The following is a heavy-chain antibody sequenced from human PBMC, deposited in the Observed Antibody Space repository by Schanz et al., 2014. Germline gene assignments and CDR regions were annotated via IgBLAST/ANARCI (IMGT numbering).Heavy chain of an antibody. V-gene: IGHV4-31*03. CDR2: IYYRGNT. D-gene: IGHD6-19*01. Sequence: QVQLQESGPGLVEPSQTLSLTCTVSGDSISSAYWSWIRQHPGKGLEWIGFIYYRGNTYYNPSLKSRVSISLDPSKTQFFLNLNSLTAADTAVYYCARVAVAGVEGNRDHYYVLDVWGQGTTVTVSS. J-gene: IGHJ6*02. CDR3: ARVAVAGVEGNRDHYYVLDV. CDR1: GDSISSAY.